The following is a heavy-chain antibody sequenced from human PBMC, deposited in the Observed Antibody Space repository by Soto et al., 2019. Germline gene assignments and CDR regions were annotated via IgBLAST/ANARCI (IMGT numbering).Heavy chain of an antibody. D-gene: IGHD6-13*01. Sequence: PSQTLSLTCAISGDSVSRNSAAWNWNRQSPSRGLEWLGRTYYRSKWYNDYAVSVKSRRTINPDTSKKQFSLQLNAVTREDTAVYYCARLSREGAGAYSSPVGQYYYYYGMDVWGQGTTGTVSS. CDR1: GDSVSRNSAA. CDR3: ARLSREGAGAYSSPVGQYYYYYGMDV. CDR2: TYYRSKWYN. V-gene: IGHV6-1*01. J-gene: IGHJ6*02.